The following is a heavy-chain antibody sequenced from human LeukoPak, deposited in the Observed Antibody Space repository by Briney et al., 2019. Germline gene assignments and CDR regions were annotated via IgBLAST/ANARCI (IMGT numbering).Heavy chain of an antibody. CDR1: GFTFSDFH. J-gene: IGHJ3*02. CDR2: SSTSGSTI. Sequence: GGSLRLSCAASGFTFSDFHMCWIRQAPGKGLEWVSFSSTSGSTIFYADSVKGRFTISRDNAKNSLNLQMNSLRAEDTAVYYCARERADALDIWGPGTMVTVSS. CDR3: ARERADALDI. V-gene: IGHV3-11*01.